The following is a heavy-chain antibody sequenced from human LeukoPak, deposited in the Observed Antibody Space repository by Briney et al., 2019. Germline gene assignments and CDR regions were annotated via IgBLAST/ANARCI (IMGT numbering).Heavy chain of an antibody. Sequence: SETLSLTCTVSGGSVSSGDYFWSWIRQHPGKGLEWIGYIHYSGNSYYNPSLKSRVVISLDTSKNQNSVKLTSVTAADTATYYCATYDTDGGYFEYWGQGSLVTVSS. CDR3: ATYDTDGGYFEY. D-gene: IGHD3-16*01. V-gene: IGHV4-31*03. CDR1: GGSVSSGDYF. CDR2: IHYSGNS. J-gene: IGHJ4*02.